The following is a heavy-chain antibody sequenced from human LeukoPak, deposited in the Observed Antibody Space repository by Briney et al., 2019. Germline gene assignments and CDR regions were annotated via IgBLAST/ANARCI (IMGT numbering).Heavy chain of an antibody. D-gene: IGHD3-22*01. V-gene: IGHV1-2*02. Sequence: ASVKVSCKASGYTFTDYYMHWVRQAPGQGLEWMGWINPNSGDTNYAQKFQGRVTMTRDTSISTAYMELSSLRSDDTAVYYCASDYSDCSGLGYYYYYMDVWGKGTTVTVSS. CDR3: ASDYSDCSGLGYYYYYMDV. J-gene: IGHJ6*03. CDR2: INPNSGDT. CDR1: GYTFTDYY.